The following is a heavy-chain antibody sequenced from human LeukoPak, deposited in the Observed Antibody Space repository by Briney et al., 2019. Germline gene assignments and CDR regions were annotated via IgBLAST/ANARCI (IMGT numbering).Heavy chain of an antibody. CDR3: AKGGKWDVTPFDY. J-gene: IGHJ4*02. Sequence: GGSLRLSCAASEFTFSSYSMNWVRQAPGKGLEWVSTISGGGGSTYYADSVKGRFTISRDNSKNTLYLQVNSLRAEDTAVYYCAKGGKWDVTPFDYWGQGTLVTVSS. CDR1: EFTFSSYS. V-gene: IGHV3-23*01. CDR2: ISGGGGST. D-gene: IGHD1-26*01.